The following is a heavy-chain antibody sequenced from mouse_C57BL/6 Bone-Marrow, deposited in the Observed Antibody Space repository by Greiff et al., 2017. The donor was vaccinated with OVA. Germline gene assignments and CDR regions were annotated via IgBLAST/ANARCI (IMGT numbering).Heavy chain of an antibody. CDR1: GYTFTSYW. CDR3: ALLLRGYFDY. Sequence: QVQLQQSGAELVKPGASVKMSCKASGYTFTSYWITWVKQRPGQGLEWIGDIYPGSGSTHYTEKFKSKATLTVDTSSSTAYMQLSSLTSEDSAVYYCALLLRGYFDYWGQGTTLTVSS. J-gene: IGHJ2*01. D-gene: IGHD1-1*01. CDR2: IYPGSGST. V-gene: IGHV1-55*01.